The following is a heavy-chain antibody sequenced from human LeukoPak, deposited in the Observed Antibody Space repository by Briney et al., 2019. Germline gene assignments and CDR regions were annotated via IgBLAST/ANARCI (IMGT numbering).Heavy chain of an antibody. CDR1: GFTFSSYG. CDR3: ARDSQQLERRAWFDP. Sequence: PGGSLRLSCAASGFTFSSYGMHWVRQAPGKGLEWVAVIWYDGSNKYYADSVKGRFTISRDNSKNTLYLQTNSLRAEDTAVYYCARDSQQLERRAWFDPWGQGTLVTVSS. J-gene: IGHJ5*02. CDR2: IWYDGSNK. D-gene: IGHD1-1*01. V-gene: IGHV3-33*01.